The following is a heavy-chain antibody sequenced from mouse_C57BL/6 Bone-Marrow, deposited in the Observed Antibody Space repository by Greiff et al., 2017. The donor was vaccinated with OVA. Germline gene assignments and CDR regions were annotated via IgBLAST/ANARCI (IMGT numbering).Heavy chain of an antibody. CDR3: ARHDGYHTWFAY. J-gene: IGHJ3*01. Sequence: EVKLEESGGGLVKPGGSLNFSCAASGFTFSSYTMSWVRQTPEKRLEWVATISRGGGNTYYPDSVKGRFTISRDSAKNTLYLQMSSLRSEDTALYYCARHDGYHTWFAYWGQGTLVTVSA. D-gene: IGHD2-3*01. CDR2: ISRGGGNT. V-gene: IGHV5-9*01. CDR1: GFTFSSYT.